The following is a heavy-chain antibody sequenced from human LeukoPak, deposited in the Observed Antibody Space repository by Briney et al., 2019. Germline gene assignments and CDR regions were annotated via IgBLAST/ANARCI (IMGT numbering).Heavy chain of an antibody. D-gene: IGHD3-9*01. V-gene: IGHV4-4*07. Sequence: SETLSLTCTVSGGSISSYYWSWIRQPAGKGLEWIGRIYTSGSTNYNPSLKSRVTMSVDTSKNQFSLKVTSVTTADTAVYYCAKGRKDFDTNLGPFDSWGQGILVTVSS. CDR2: IYTSGST. CDR3: AKGRKDFDTNLGPFDS. J-gene: IGHJ4*02. CDR1: GGSISSYY.